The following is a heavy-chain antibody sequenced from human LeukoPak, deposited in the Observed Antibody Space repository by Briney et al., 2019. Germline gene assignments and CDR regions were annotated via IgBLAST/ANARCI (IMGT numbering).Heavy chain of an antibody. CDR1: GYTFTGYY. D-gene: IGHD3-22*01. V-gene: IGHV1-2*02. CDR3: ARRPGGRSGYYPLEDYYYYYYMDV. CDR2: INPNSGGT. J-gene: IGHJ6*03. Sequence: GASVKVSCKASGYTFTGYYMHWVRQAPGQGLEWMGWINPNSGGTNYTQKFQGRVTMTRDTSISTAYMELSRLRSDDTAVYYCARRPGGRSGYYPLEDYYYYYYMDVWGKGTTVTVSS.